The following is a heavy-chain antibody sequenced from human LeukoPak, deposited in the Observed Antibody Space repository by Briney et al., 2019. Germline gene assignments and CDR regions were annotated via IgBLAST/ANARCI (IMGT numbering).Heavy chain of an antibody. CDR3: AKTGGGFIVVLVAA. J-gene: IGHJ4*02. CDR2: ISGSGGST. V-gene: IGHV3-23*01. D-gene: IGHD2-15*01. Sequence: GGSLRLSCAASGFTFSSYAMSWVRQAPGKGLEWVSGISGSGGSTYYAASVKGRFTISRDNSKNTLYLQMNSLRAEDTALYYCAKTGGGFIVVLVAAWGQGTLVTVSS. CDR1: GFTFSSYA.